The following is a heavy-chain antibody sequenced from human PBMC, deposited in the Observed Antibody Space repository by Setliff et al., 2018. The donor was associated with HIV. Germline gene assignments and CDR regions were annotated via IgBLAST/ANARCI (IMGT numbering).Heavy chain of an antibody. CDR3: VRGVQSPPHYSYYYMDV. Sequence: SVKVSCKASRRTFNSHAINWVRQAPGQGLDWMGRIIPILGVANYAQRFQGKVTITADKSTSTAYMELTSLRFDDTAMYYCVRGVQSPPHYSYYYMDVWGEGTMVTVSS. D-gene: IGHD3-3*01. J-gene: IGHJ6*03. CDR2: IIPILGVA. CDR1: RRTFNSHA. V-gene: IGHV1-69*04.